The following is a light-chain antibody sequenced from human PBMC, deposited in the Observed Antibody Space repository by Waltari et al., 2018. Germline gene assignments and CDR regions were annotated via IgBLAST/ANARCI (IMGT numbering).Light chain of an antibody. J-gene: IGKJ1*01. V-gene: IGKV3-20*01. CDR2: AAV. Sequence: EIVLTQSPGTLSLSPGETATLSCRPSQTVVNNYLAWYQQRPGQAPRLLVYAAVTRASDVPDRFDASQSGSDFTLTIRNFEAEDFAIYYCQHYGASPGTFGQGTRVDVK. CDR1: QTVVNNY. CDR3: QHYGASPGT.